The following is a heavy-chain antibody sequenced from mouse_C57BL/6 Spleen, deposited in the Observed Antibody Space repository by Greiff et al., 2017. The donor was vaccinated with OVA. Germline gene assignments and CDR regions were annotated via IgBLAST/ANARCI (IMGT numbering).Heavy chain of an antibody. D-gene: IGHD1-1*01. CDR1: GYTFTDYY. J-gene: IGHJ3*01. Sequence: VQRVESGAELVRPGASVKLSCKASGYTFTDYYINWVKQRPGQGLEWIARIYPGSGNTYYNEKFKGKATLTAEKSSSTAYMQLSSLTSEDSAVYFCARSRDGPFAYWGQGTLVTVSA. CDR2: IYPGSGNT. V-gene: IGHV1-76*01. CDR3: ARSRDGPFAY.